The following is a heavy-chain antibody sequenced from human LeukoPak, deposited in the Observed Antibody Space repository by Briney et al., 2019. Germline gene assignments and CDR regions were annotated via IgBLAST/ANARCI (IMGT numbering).Heavy chain of an antibody. V-gene: IGHV1-69*01. J-gene: IGHJ3*02. CDR2: IIPIFGTA. CDR1: GGTFSSYA. CDR3: ARVVVVAATSAFDI. Sequence: SVKVSCKASGGTFSSYAISWVRQAPGQGLEWMGGIIPIFGTANYAQKFQGRVTITADESTSTAYMELSSLRSEDTAVSYCARVVVVAATSAFDIWGQGTMVTVSS. D-gene: IGHD2-15*01.